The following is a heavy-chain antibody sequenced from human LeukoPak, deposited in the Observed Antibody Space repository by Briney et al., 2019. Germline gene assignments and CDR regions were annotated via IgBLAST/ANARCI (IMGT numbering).Heavy chain of an antibody. Sequence: ASVKVSCEASGYTFTGYYMHWVRQAPGQGLEWMGRINPNSGGTNYAQKFQGRVTMTRDTSISTAYMELSRLRSDDTAVYYCARRESSGYYHTDYWGQGTLVTVSS. J-gene: IGHJ4*02. V-gene: IGHV1-2*06. CDR3: ARRESSGYYHTDY. CDR1: GYTFTGYY. D-gene: IGHD3-22*01. CDR2: INPNSGGT.